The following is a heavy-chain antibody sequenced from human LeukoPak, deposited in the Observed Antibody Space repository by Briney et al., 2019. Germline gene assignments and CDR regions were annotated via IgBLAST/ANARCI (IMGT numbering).Heavy chain of an antibody. V-gene: IGHV1-24*01. Sequence: ASVKVSCKVSGSTLTDLSIHWVRQAPGEGLEWMGGFDPEDGETIYAQKFQGRVTMTRDTSTSTVYMELSSLRSEDTAVYYCAREAEVATKWAGFDYWGQGTLVTVSS. CDR3: AREAEVATKWAGFDY. D-gene: IGHD5-12*01. J-gene: IGHJ4*02. CDR2: FDPEDGET. CDR1: GSTLTDLS.